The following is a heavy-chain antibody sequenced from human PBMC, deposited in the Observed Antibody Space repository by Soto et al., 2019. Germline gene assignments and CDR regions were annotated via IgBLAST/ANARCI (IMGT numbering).Heavy chain of an antibody. Sequence: QVQLQQWGAGPLRPLETLSLTCGVSGGSFSGYYWAWIRQSPGKGLEWIGEINDRGSINYNPSVKSRVSISVDTSTNHYSLNLRSVTAADTAVYYCARESHDILTGPPWVWYFDLWGRGTLVTVSS. J-gene: IGHJ2*01. D-gene: IGHD3-9*01. CDR2: INDRGSI. CDR3: ARESHDILTGPPWVWYFDL. CDR1: GGSFSGYY. V-gene: IGHV4-34*01.